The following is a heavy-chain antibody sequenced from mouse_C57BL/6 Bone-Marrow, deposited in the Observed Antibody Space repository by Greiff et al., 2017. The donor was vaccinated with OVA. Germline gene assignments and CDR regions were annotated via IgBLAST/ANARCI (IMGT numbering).Heavy chain of an antibody. V-gene: IGHV1-55*01. CDR2: IYPGSGRT. CDR3: ARSVITTVEGDFAMDY. CDR1: GYTFTSYW. D-gene: IGHD1-1*01. Sequence: QVQLQQPGAELVKPGASVKMSCKASGYTFTSYWITWVKPRPGQGLEWIGDIYPGSGRTNYNEKFKSKATLTVDTSSSTAYMQLSSLTSEDSAVYYCARSVITTVEGDFAMDYWGQGTSVTVSS. J-gene: IGHJ4*01.